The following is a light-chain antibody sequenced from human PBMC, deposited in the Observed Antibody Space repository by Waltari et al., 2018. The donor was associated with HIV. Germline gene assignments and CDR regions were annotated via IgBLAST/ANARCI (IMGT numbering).Light chain of an antibody. CDR3: QQYYSTPLA. CDR1: RSVLYNSNNKNY. J-gene: IGKJ4*01. CDR2: WAS. V-gene: IGKV4-1*01. Sequence: DIVMTQSPDSLAVSRGERATINCKSSRSVLYNSNNKNYLAWYLQKPGQPPKLLIYWASTRESGVPDRFSGSGSGTDFTLTISSLQAEDVAVYYCQQYYSTPLAFGGGTKVEIK.